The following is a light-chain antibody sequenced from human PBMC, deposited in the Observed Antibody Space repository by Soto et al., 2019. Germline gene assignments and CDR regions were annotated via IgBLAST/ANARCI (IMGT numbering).Light chain of an antibody. V-gene: IGLV6-57*04. Sequence: NFMLAQPHSVSESLGKTVTISCTRSSGSIVSNYVQWYQQRPGSAPTTVIYEDTQRPSGVPDRFSASIDSSSNSASLTISGLKAEDEADYYCQSYDSNAHGVFGGGTQLTVL. CDR3: QSYDSNAHGV. CDR1: SGSIVSNY. CDR2: EDT. J-gene: IGLJ3*02.